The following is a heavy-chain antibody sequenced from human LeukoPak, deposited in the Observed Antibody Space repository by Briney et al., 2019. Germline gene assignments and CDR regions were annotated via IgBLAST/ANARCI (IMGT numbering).Heavy chain of an antibody. V-gene: IGHV3-33*01. CDR3: ARAAVAEPYYYYGMDV. Sequence: GRSLRLSCAASGFTFSNYGMHWVRQAPGKGLEWVAVIWSDGSNKYYADSVKGRFTISRDNAKNSLYLQMNSLRAEDTAVYYCARAAVAEPYYYYGMDVWGQGTTVTVSS. J-gene: IGHJ6*02. CDR2: IWSDGSNK. CDR1: GFTFSNYG. D-gene: IGHD6-19*01.